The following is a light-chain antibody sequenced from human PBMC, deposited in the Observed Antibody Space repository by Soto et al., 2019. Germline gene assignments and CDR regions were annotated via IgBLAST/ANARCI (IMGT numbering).Light chain of an antibody. V-gene: IGKV1-39*01. Sequence: DIQMTQSPSSLSASVGDRVTISCRASQTINTYVNWYLQKPGKAPKLLIYAASSLHSWVPSRFSGSGSGTYFTLTISSLQPEDFATYDCQQSFSTPRTFGQGTKVEIK. J-gene: IGKJ1*01. CDR2: AAS. CDR3: QQSFSTPRT. CDR1: QTINTY.